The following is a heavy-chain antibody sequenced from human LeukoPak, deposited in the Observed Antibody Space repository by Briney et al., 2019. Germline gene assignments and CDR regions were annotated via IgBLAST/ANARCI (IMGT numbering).Heavy chain of an antibody. CDR2: ISGDEVVR. Sequence: GGSLRLSCEASGFTFSTYWMHWVRQVPGKGLMWVSRISGDEVVRKYADSVRGRFTISRDNAKNTLYLQMDSLRAEDTAVYYCARDADWYGQSYDYWGQGTLVTVSS. V-gene: IGHV3-74*03. CDR1: GFTFSTYW. D-gene: IGHD3-9*01. CDR3: ARDADWYGQSYDY. J-gene: IGHJ4*02.